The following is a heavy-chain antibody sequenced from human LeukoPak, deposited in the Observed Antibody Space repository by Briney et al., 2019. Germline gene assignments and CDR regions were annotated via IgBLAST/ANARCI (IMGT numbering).Heavy chain of an antibody. CDR3: ARGGLGYGDPFCFDY. CDR1: GFPFSRYS. V-gene: IGHV3-48*01. Sequence: GGSLRLSCAASGFPFSRYSMTWVRQAPGKGLEWISYISSSSRTIFYADSVKGRFTISRDDDKNSLSLQMTSLRVEDTAIYYCARGGLGYGDPFCFDYWGQGILVTVSS. CDR2: ISSSSRTI. D-gene: IGHD4-17*01. J-gene: IGHJ4*02.